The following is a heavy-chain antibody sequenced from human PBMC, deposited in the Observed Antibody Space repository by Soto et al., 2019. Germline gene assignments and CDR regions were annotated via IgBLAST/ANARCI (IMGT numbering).Heavy chain of an antibody. D-gene: IGHD2-8*01. CDR1: VGSYSRYA. Sequence: SVKVSGKPSVGSYSRYAISCVLHAPGQSLEWMGGIIPIFGTATYTQKFQGRVTITADESTSTAYMELSSLRSEDTAVYYCARRGPESYASRRYYYYYGMDVWGQGTTVTVSS. CDR3: ARRGPESYASRRYYYYYGMDV. CDR2: IIPIFGTA. J-gene: IGHJ6*02. V-gene: IGHV1-69*13.